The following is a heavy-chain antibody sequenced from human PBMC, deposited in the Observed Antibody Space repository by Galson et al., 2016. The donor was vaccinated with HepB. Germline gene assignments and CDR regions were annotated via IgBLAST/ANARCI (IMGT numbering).Heavy chain of an antibody. Sequence: SLRLSCAASGFTFSSYGMHWVRQAPGKGLEWVALIWFEGTNKYYADSVKGRFTISRDNSNNTLYLQMNSLGVGDTAVYYCARERSYKYGLDVWGQGTTVTVSS. V-gene: IGHV3-33*01. D-gene: IGHD1-1*01. CDR1: GFTFSSYG. CDR3: ARERSYKYGLDV. J-gene: IGHJ6*02. CDR2: IWFEGTNK.